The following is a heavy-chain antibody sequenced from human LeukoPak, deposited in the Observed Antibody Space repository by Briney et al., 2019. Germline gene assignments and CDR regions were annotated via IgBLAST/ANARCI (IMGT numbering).Heavy chain of an antibody. Sequence: SETLSLTCTVSGGSISDYYWNWIRQPPGEGLEWIGYIYYSGSTTYNPSLKSRVTMSVDTAKNQFSLKLRSVTAADTAVYFCARGDFCSKSNCYLRPMDVWGKGTTVTVSS. J-gene: IGHJ6*03. V-gene: IGHV4-59*01. D-gene: IGHD3-3*01. CDR3: ARGDFCSKSNCYLRPMDV. CDR2: IYYSGST. CDR1: GGSISDYY.